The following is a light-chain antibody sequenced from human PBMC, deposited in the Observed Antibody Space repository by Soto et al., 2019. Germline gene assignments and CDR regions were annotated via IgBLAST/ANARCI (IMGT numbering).Light chain of an antibody. CDR3: RQYVNSQAT. V-gene: IGKV3-20*01. CDR2: GAS. CDR1: QSVGSSY. J-gene: IGKJ2*01. Sequence: EIVVTQSPGTLSLSPGDRATLSCKASQSVGSSYLAWYQQKPGQAPRLLIYGASNRPTGIPDRFSGSGSGTDFTLTISRLEPEDFAVYYCRQYVNSQATFGQGTKLEIK.